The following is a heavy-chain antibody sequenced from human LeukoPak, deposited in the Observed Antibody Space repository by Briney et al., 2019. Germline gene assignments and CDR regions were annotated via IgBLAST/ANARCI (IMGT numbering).Heavy chain of an antibody. CDR3: AKVGSSGSQADY. V-gene: IGHV3-30*02. Sequence: GGSLRLSCAASGFTFSSYGMHWVRQAPGKGLEWVAFIRYDGSNKYYADSVKGRFTISRDNSKNTLYLQMSSLRAEDTAVYYCAKVGSSGSQADYWGQGTLVTVSS. CDR1: GFTFSSYG. J-gene: IGHJ4*02. D-gene: IGHD3-10*01. CDR2: IRYDGSNK.